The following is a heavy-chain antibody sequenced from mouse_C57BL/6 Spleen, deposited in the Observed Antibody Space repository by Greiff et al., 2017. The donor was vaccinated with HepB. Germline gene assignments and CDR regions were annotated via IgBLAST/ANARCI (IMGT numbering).Heavy chain of an antibody. CDR3: ARSGYYGSSSYWYFDV. J-gene: IGHJ1*03. CDR2: ISYSGST. CDR1: GYSITSDY. V-gene: IGHV3-8*01. Sequence: EVQGVESGPGLAKPSQTLSLTCSVTGYSITSDYWNWIRKFPGNKLEYMGYISYSGSTYYNPSLKSRISITRDTSKNQYYLQLNSVTTEDTATYYCARSGYYGSSSYWYFDVWGTGTTVTVSS. D-gene: IGHD1-1*01.